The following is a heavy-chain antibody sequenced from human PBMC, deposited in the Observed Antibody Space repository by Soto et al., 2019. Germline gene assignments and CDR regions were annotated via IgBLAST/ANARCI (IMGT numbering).Heavy chain of an antibody. V-gene: IGHV1-3*01. CDR2: INAGNGNT. Sequence: EASVKVSCTASGYTFTSYAMHWVRQAPGQRLEWMGWINAGNGNTKYSQKFQGRVTITRDTSASTAYMELSSLRSEDTAVYYCARERGPTYSSSWGSLNWFDPWGQGTLVTVSS. D-gene: IGHD6-13*01. CDR1: GYTFTSYA. CDR3: ARERGPTYSSSWGSLNWFDP. J-gene: IGHJ5*02.